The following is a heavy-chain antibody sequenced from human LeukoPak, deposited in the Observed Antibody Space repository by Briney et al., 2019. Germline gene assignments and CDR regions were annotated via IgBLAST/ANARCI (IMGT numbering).Heavy chain of an antibody. V-gene: IGHV3-7*01. Sequence: GGSLRLSCAASGFTFSSYWMSWVRQAPGKGLEWVANIKQDGSEKYYVDSVRGRFTISSDNAKNSLYLQMNSLRAEDTAVYYCTTGTAARDYWGQGTLVTVSS. D-gene: IGHD6-6*01. J-gene: IGHJ4*02. CDR2: IKQDGSEK. CDR1: GFTFSSYW. CDR3: TTGTAARDY.